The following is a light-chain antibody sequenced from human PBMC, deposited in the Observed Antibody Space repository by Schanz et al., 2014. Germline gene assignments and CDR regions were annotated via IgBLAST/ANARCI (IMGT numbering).Light chain of an antibody. CDR3: SSYVGSYNWV. J-gene: IGLJ3*02. CDR1: SSDVGGYNY. CDR2: DVS. Sequence: QSVLTQPASVSGSPGQSITISCTGTSSDVGGYNYVSWYQQHPGKAPKLMIYDVSNRPSGVSNRFSGSKSGNTASLTISGLQAEDEADYYCSSYVGSYNWVFGGGTKLTVL. V-gene: IGLV2-14*01.